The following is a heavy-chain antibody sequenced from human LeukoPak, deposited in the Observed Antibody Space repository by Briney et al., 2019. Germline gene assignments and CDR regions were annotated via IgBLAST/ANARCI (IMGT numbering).Heavy chain of an antibody. Sequence: SETLSLTCTVSGGSISSYYWRWIRQPPGKGLEWIGYIYYSGSTNYNPSLKSRVTISVDTSKNQFSLKLSSVTAADTAVYYCASRVSLDAFDIWGQGTMVTVSS. CDR1: GGSISSYY. J-gene: IGHJ3*02. CDR2: IYYSGST. CDR3: ASRVSLDAFDI. V-gene: IGHV4-59*01.